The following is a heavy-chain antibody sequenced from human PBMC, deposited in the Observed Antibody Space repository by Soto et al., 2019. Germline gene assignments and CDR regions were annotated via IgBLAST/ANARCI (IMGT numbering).Heavy chain of an antibody. CDR3: ARGRGWLDT. CDR2: MDPKTGNT. Sequence: ASVKVSCKASGYSFTSYDINWVRQATGQGLEWMGWMDPKTGNTDYGQKFQGRVTMTRNTSISTAYMELSSLTSEDTAVYYCARGRGWLDTWGPGTLVTVSS. CDR1: GYSFTSYD. V-gene: IGHV1-8*01. J-gene: IGHJ5*02.